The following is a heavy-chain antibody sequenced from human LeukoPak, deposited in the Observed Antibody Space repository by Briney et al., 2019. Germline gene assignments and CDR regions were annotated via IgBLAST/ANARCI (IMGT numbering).Heavy chain of an antibody. Sequence: SETLSLTCTVSGGSISSGDYYWSWIRQPPGKGLEWIGYIYYSGSTYYNPSLKSRVTISVDTSKNQYSLKLSSVTAADTAVYYCARVYWNYAFDIWGQGTMVTVSS. CDR3: ARVYWNYAFDI. CDR2: IYYSGST. CDR1: GGSISSGDYY. J-gene: IGHJ3*02. V-gene: IGHV4-30-4*08. D-gene: IGHD1-7*01.